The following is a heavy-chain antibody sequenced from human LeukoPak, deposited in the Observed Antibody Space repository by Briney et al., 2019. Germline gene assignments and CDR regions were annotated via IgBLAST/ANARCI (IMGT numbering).Heavy chain of an antibody. CDR2: TYYRSRWYN. CDR1: GDSVSSNSAG. Sequence: SQTLSLTCAISGDSVSSNSAGWNWIRQSPSRGLEWLGRTYYRSRWYNDYTISVEGRITINPDTSKNQFSLQLTSVTPEDTAVYYCARSARGSIDYWGQGTLVTVS. D-gene: IGHD5-12*01. V-gene: IGHV6-1*01. J-gene: IGHJ4*02. CDR3: ARSARGSIDY.